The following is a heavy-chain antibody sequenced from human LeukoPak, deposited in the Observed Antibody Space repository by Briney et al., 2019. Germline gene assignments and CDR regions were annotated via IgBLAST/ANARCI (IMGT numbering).Heavy chain of an antibody. CDR1: GFTFSTYA. Sequence: GGSLRLSCATSGFTFSTYAMTWVRQAPGKGLGWVSTFTDSGDFTFYADSVKGRFTISRDSSKNTLYLQMNSLRTEDTAVYYCARDVELMGWFDPWGQGTLVTVSS. D-gene: IGHD5-24*01. CDR2: FTDSGDFT. CDR3: ARDVELMGWFDP. V-gene: IGHV3-23*01. J-gene: IGHJ5*02.